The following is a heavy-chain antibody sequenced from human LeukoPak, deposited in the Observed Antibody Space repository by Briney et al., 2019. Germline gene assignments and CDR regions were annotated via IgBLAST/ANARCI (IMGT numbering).Heavy chain of an antibody. J-gene: IGHJ3*02. CDR3: ARDNYYDSSGYYRVAFDI. CDR2: IYSGGST. V-gene: IGHV3-53*01. CDR1: GFTVSSNY. Sequence: GGSLRLSCAASGFTVSSNYMSWVRQAPGKGLEWVSVIYSGGSTYYADSAKGRFTISRDNSKNTLYLQMNSLRAEDTAVYYCARDNYYDSSGYYRVAFDIWGQGTMVTVSS. D-gene: IGHD3-22*01.